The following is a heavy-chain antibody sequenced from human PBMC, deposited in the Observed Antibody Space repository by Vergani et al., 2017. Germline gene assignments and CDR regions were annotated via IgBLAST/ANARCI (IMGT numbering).Heavy chain of an antibody. CDR1: GGSFSGYY. V-gene: IGHV4-34*01. CDR2: INHSGST. Sequence: QVQLQQWGAGLLKPSETLSLTCAVYGGSFSGYYWSWIRQPPGKGLEWIGEINHSGSTNYNPSLKSRVTISVDTSKNQFSLQLSSVTAADTAVYYCARGGGTAYYYGSGSYYPGPYYYYYMDVWGKGTTVTVSS. CDR3: ARGGGTAYYYGSGSYYPGPYYYYYMDV. J-gene: IGHJ6*03. D-gene: IGHD3-10*01.